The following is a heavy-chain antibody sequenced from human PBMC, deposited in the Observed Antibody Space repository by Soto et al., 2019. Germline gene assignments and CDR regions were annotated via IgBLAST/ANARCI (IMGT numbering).Heavy chain of an antibody. V-gene: IGHV4-61*01. Sequence: SETLSLTCPVSGGSVSSVSYYWSWIRQPPGKGREWIGYIYYSGSTNYNPSLKSRVTISVDTAKNQFSLKLSSVTAADTAVYYCARDSGRLVTAIAAFDIWGQGTMVTVSS. CDR3: ARDSGRLVTAIAAFDI. CDR1: GGSVSSVSYY. D-gene: IGHD2-21*02. J-gene: IGHJ3*02. CDR2: IYYSGST.